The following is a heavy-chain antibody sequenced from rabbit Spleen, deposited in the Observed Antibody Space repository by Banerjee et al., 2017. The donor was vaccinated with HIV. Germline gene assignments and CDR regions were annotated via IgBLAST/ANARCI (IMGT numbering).Heavy chain of an antibody. D-gene: IGHD1-1*01. CDR1: GFSFNSGYD. CDR3: ARDTSSSFSSYGMDL. Sequence: QSLEESGGGLVKPGASLTLTCKASGFSFNSGYDMCWVRQAPGKGLEWVACAYAGSSDNTYSATWAKGRFTISKTSSTTVTLQMTSLTVADTATYFCARDTSSSFSSYGMDLWGPGTLVTVS. CDR2: AYAGSSDNT. V-gene: IGHV1S40*01. J-gene: IGHJ6*01.